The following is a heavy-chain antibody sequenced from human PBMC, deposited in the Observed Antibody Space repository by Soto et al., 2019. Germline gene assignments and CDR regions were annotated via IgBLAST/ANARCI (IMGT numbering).Heavy chain of an antibody. J-gene: IGHJ5*02. CDR3: ARVVTIFGVVKQEYNWFDP. D-gene: IGHD3-3*01. V-gene: IGHV1-69*02. Sequence: ASVKVSCKASGGTFSSYTISWVRQAPGQGLEWMGRIIPILGIANYAQKFQGRVTITADKSTSTAYMELSSLRSEDTAVYYCARVVTIFGVVKQEYNWFDPWGQGTLVTVSS. CDR2: IIPILGIA. CDR1: GGTFSSYT.